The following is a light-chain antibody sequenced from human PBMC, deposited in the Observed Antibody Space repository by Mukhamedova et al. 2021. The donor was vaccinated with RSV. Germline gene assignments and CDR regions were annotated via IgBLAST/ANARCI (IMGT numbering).Light chain of an antibody. V-gene: IGKV1-39*01. Sequence: WYQRRLHAKAPKVLIYAASNLQSGVPSRFSGSGSGTDFTLTITDLQPEDFATYYCQQSYTRFSFGQGTKVEMK. CDR2: AAS. CDR3: QQSYTRFS. J-gene: IGKJ1*01.